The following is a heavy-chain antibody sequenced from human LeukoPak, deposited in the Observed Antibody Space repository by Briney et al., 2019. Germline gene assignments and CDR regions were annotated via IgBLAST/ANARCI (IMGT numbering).Heavy chain of an antibody. Sequence: GGSLRLSCAASGFTFSSYGMHWVRQAPGKGLEWVAVIWYDGSNKYYADSVKGRFTISRDNSKNTLYLQMNSLRAEDTAVYYCARGRTVTTYYFDHWGQGTLVTVSS. V-gene: IGHV3-33*01. CDR1: GFTFSSYG. D-gene: IGHD4-17*01. J-gene: IGHJ4*02. CDR3: ARGRTVTTYYFDH. CDR2: IWYDGSNK.